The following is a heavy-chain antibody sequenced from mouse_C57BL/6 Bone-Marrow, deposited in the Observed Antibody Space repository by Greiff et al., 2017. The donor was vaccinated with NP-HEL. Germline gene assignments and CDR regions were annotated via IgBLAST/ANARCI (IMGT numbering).Heavy chain of an antibody. J-gene: IGHJ2*01. V-gene: IGHV1-81*01. CDR1: GYTFTSYG. CDR2: IYPRSGNT. Sequence: QVQLQQSGAELARPGASVKLSCKASGYTFTSYGISWVKQRTGQGLEWIGEIYPRSGNTYYNEKFNGKSTLTADKSSSTAYMELRSLTSDDSAVYFCRLRLTGEYYFDYWGQGTTLTVSS. CDR3: RLRLTGEYYFDY. D-gene: IGHD4-1*01.